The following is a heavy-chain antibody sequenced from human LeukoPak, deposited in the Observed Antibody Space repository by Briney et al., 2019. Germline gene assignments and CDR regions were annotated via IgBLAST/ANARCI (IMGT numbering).Heavy chain of an antibody. Sequence: GGSLRLSCAASGFTFSSYGMHWVRQAPGKGLEWVAFIRYDGSNKYYADSVRGRFTISRDNSKNTLYLQMNSLRAEDTAVYYCAKGAVAGTRSYYYYYYYMDVWGKGTTVTISS. CDR2: IRYDGSNK. J-gene: IGHJ6*03. V-gene: IGHV3-30*02. CDR3: AKGAVAGTRSYYYYYYYMDV. CDR1: GFTFSSYG. D-gene: IGHD6-19*01.